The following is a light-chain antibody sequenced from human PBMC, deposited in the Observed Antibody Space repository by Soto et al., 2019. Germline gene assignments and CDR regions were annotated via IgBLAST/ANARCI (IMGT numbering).Light chain of an antibody. V-gene: IGKV3-20*01. J-gene: IGKJ5*01. CDR3: QQYGSSPLIT. CDR1: QSVSSSY. Sequence: EIVLTQSPGTLSLSPGERATLSCRARQSVSSSYLAWYQQKPGRAPRLLIYGASSRATGIPDRFSGSGSGTDFTLTISRLEPEDFAVYYCQQYGSSPLITFGQGTRLEIK. CDR2: GAS.